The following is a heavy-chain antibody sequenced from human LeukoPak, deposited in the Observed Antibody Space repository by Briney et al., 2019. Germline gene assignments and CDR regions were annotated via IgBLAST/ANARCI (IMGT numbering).Heavy chain of an antibody. J-gene: IGHJ4*02. D-gene: IGHD2-15*01. CDR2: IKQDGSEK. Sequence: QPGGSLRLSCAASGFTFSSYWMSWVRQAPGKGLEWVANIKQDGSEKYYVDSVKGRFTISRDNAKNSLYLQMDSLRAEDTAVYYCARAPPSLGYCSGGSCSSPGDYWGQGTLVTVSS. V-gene: IGHV3-7*01. CDR1: GFTFSSYW. CDR3: ARAPPSLGYCSGGSCSSPGDY.